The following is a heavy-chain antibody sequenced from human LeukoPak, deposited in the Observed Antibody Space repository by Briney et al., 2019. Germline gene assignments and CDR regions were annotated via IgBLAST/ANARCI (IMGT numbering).Heavy chain of an antibody. J-gene: IGHJ4*02. D-gene: IGHD4-23*01. CDR3: AGDYDGSSPFDS. CDR2: ISGSGGST. V-gene: IGHV3-23*01. CDR1: GFTFSSYA. Sequence: PGGSLRLSCTASGFTFSSYAMSWVRQAPGKGLEWVSAISGSGGSTYYADSVKGRFKISRDNSKNTLYLQMNSLRAEDTAVYYCAGDYDGSSPFDSWGQGTLVTVSS.